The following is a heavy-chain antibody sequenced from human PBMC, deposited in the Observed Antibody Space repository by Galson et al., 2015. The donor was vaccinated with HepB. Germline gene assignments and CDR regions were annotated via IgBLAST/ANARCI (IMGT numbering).Heavy chain of an antibody. Sequence: SVKVSCKASGGTFSSYAISWVRQAPGQGLEWMGGIIPIFGTANYARKFQGRVTITADESTSTAYMELSSLRSEDTAVYYCARDSGPDIVVVPAAKHYYYYYMDVWGKGTTVTVSS. J-gene: IGHJ6*03. CDR1: GGTFSSYA. CDR3: ARDSGPDIVVVPAAKHYYYYYMDV. V-gene: IGHV1-69*13. D-gene: IGHD2-2*01. CDR2: IIPIFGTA.